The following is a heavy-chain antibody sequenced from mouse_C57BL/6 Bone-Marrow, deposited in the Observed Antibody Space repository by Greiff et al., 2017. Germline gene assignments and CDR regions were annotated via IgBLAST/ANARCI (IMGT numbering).Heavy chain of an antibody. CDR1: GYTFTSYW. J-gene: IGHJ2*01. CDR3: ARENWDVCFGF. CDR2: IDPSDSVT. D-gene: IGHD4-1*01. Sequence: QVQLQQSGAELVRPGSSVKLSCKASGYTFTSYWMHWVKQRPIQGLEWIGNIDPSDSVTHYNQKFKDKATLTVDKSSSTAYMQLSSLTSEDSAVYYCARENWDVCFGFWGRGTALPVSS. V-gene: IGHV1-52*01.